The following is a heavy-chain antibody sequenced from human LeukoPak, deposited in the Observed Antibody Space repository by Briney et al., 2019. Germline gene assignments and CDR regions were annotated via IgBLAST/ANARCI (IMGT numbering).Heavy chain of an antibody. J-gene: IGHJ6*02. CDR2: ISGSGDST. CDR1: GFTFSTYA. CDR3: ARDSADLGSSGWYGALYYYYGMDV. V-gene: IGHV3-23*01. D-gene: IGHD6-19*01. Sequence: GGSLRLSCAASGFTFSTYAMNWVRQAPGKGLEWVSGISGSGDSTYSAGSVKGQFTISRDNSKNMLYLQMNSLRADDTAVYYCARDSADLGSSGWYGALYYYYGMDVWGQGTTVTVSS.